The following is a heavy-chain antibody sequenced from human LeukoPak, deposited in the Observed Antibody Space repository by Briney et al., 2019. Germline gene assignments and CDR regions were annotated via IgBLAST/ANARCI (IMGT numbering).Heavy chain of an antibody. CDR2: ITGSSGST. Sequence: PGGSLRLSCAASGFTFSSYVMSWVRQAPGKGLEWVSGITGSSGSTYYADSVKGRFTISRDNSKNTLYLQMDSLRVEDTAVYYCGKDSYVGVNWFDPRGQGTLVTVSS. D-gene: IGHD1-26*01. CDR3: GKDSYVGVNWFDP. V-gene: IGHV3-23*01. CDR1: GFTFSSYV. J-gene: IGHJ5*02.